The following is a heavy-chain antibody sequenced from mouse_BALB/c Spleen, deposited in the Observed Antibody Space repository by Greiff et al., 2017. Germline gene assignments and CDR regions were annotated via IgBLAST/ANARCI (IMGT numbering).Heavy chain of an antibody. D-gene: IGHD2-4*01. CDR3: ARFDYDGPWFAY. J-gene: IGHJ3*01. Sequence: QVQLKESGAELVKPGASVKLSCKASGYTFTSYYMYWVKQRPGQGLEWIGEINPSNGGTNFNEKFKSKATLTVDKSSSTAYMQLSSLTSEDSAVYYCARFDYDGPWFAYWGQGTLVTVSA. V-gene: IGHV1S81*02. CDR1: GYTFTSYY. CDR2: INPSNGGT.